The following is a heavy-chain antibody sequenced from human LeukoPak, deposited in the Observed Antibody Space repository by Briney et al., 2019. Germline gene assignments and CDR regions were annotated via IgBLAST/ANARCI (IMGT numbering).Heavy chain of an antibody. V-gene: IGHV5-51*01. Sequence: GEPLKISCKGSGYSFTSYWIGWVRQMPGKGLEWMGIIYPGDSDTRYSPSFQGQVTISADKSISTAYLQWSSLKASDTAMYYCARHLRQEYSGYELGEGYEFDYWGQGTLVTVSS. CDR2: IYPGDSDT. D-gene: IGHD5-12*01. CDR3: ARHLRQEYSGYELGEGYEFDY. J-gene: IGHJ4*02. CDR1: GYSFTSYW.